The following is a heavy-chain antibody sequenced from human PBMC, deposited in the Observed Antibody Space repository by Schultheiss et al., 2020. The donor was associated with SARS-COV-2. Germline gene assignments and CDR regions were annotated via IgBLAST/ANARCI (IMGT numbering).Heavy chain of an antibody. CDR3: ARAVAARPSGMDV. J-gene: IGHJ6*02. CDR2: IYYSGST. CDR1: GGSISSYY. Sequence: ETLSLTCTVSGGSISSYYWSWIRQPPGKGLEWIGYIYYSGSTYYNPSLKSRVTISVDTSKNQFSLKLSSVTAADTAVYYCARAVAARPSGMDVWGQGTTVTVSS. D-gene: IGHD6-6*01. V-gene: IGHV4-59*12.